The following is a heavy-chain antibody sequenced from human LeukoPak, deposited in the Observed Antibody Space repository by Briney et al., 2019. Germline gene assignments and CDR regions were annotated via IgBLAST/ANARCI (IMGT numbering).Heavy chain of an antibody. D-gene: IGHD3-16*01. V-gene: IGHV3-48*04. CDR2: ISPRSETI. Sequence: GESLRLSRATSGFSFNRRGMNWVRQPPGKSLEWGSYISPRSETIFYAESVQGRFAVSRDDAKGSLYLQMHTLRVEDTAVYYCARIDGPTVFTYYMDLWGKGTTVPVAS. CDR1: GFSFNRRG. J-gene: IGHJ6*03. CDR3: ARIDGPTVFTYYMDL.